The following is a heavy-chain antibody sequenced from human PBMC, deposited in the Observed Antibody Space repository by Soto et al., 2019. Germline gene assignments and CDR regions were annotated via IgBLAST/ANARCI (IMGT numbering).Heavy chain of an antibody. V-gene: IGHV3-23*01. CDR2: INTDGST. Sequence: HPGGSLRLSCATSGFTFSSYAMSWARQGPGKGLEWVSSINTDGSTYYIDSVKGRFTISRDISKNTLYLQMNNLRAEDTAIYYCAKNYYFDSWGQGTLVTSPQ. J-gene: IGHJ4*02. CDR3: AKNYYFDS. CDR1: GFTFSSYA.